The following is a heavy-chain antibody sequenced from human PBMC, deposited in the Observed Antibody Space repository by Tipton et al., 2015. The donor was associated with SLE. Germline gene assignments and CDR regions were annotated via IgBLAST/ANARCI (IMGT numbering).Heavy chain of an antibody. CDR3: AKEKEPGDTAMVPGY. V-gene: IGHV3-43*01. CDR1: GFTFDDYT. Sequence: QLVQSGGGVVQPGRSLRLSCAASGFTFDDYTMHWVRQAPGKGLEWVSLISWDGGSTYYADSVKGRFTISRDNSKNSLYLQMNSLRTEDTALYYGAKEKEPGDTAMVPGYWGQGTLVTVSP. J-gene: IGHJ4*02. CDR2: ISWDGGST. D-gene: IGHD5-18*01.